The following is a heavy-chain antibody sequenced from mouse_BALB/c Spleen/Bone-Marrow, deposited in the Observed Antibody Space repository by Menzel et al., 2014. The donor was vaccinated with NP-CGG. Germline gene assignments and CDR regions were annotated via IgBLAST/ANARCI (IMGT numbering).Heavy chain of an antibody. Sequence: DVMLVESGGGLVQPGGSMKLSCVASGFTFSNYWMNWVRQSPEKGLEWVAEIRLKSNNYATHYAESVKGRFTISRDDSKSSVYLQMNNLRAEDTGIYYRTRRGRGYAMDYWGQGTSVTVSS. V-gene: IGHV6-6*02. CDR1: GFTFSNYW. CDR2: IRLKSNNYAT. J-gene: IGHJ4*01. CDR3: TRRGRGYAMDY.